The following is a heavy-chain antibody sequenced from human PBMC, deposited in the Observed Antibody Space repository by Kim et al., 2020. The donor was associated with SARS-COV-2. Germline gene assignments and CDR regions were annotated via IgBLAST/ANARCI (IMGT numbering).Heavy chain of an antibody. D-gene: IGHD1-26*01. J-gene: IGHJ4*02. Sequence: NYNNPALKSTVTISVDTSTNQFPLKLSSVAAADTAVYYCARDAVATSFDYWGQVTLVTVSS. CDR2: N. CDR3: ARDAVATSFDY. V-gene: IGHV4-31*01.